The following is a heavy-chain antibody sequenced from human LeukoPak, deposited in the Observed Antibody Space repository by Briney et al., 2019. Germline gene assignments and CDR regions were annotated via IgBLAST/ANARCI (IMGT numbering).Heavy chain of an antibody. J-gene: IGHJ3*02. D-gene: IGHD3-10*01. CDR2: IYTSGST. V-gene: IGHV4-61*02. Sequence: SETLSLTCTVSGGSISSGSYYWSWIRQPAGKGLEWIGRIYTSGSTNYNPSLKSRVTMSVDTSKNQFSLKLSSVTAADTAVYYCAGDKSRTYGSADAFDIWGQGTMVTVSS. CDR3: AGDKSRTYGSADAFDI. CDR1: GGSISSGSYY.